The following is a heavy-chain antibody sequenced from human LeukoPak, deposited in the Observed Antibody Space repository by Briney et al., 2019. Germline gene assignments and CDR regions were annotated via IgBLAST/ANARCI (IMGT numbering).Heavy chain of an antibody. V-gene: IGHV1-2*02. D-gene: IGHD2-21*01. CDR3: ARDRGIAHCGGDCYAGAFDI. CDR1: EYTFTGYY. Sequence: ASVXXSCKASEYTFTGYYIHWVRQAPGQGLEWMGWINPNSGGTNYAQKFQGRVTMTRDKSMSTAYMEMSRLRSDDTAVYYCARDRGIAHCGGDCYAGAFDIWGQGTMVTVSS. CDR2: INPNSGGT. J-gene: IGHJ3*02.